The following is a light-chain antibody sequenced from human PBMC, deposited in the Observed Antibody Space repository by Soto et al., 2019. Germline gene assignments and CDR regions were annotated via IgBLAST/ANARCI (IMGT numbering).Light chain of an antibody. CDR3: QQAKVSPLT. V-gene: IGKV1-12*01. J-gene: IGKJ4*01. CDR2: AAS. CDR1: QGISSW. Sequence: DIQMTQSPSSVSASVGDRVTITCRASQGISSWLAWYQQKPGKAPKLLIYAASSLQSGVPSRFSGSGSGTVSTLTTSALQPEVFEIYFVQQAKVSPLTLGGGTRGEIK.